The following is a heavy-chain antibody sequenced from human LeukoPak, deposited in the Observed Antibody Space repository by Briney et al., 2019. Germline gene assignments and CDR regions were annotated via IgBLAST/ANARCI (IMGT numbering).Heavy chain of an antibody. J-gene: IGHJ4*02. V-gene: IGHV3-23*01. D-gene: IGHD3-10*01. Sequence: PGGSLRLSCAASGFTFSTYATTWVRQAPGKGLEWVSYISGDGGYTYYADFVKGRFTISRDNSNNTLYLPMNSLRAEDTAVYYCAKGLDGSGSYSPLDYWGQGTLVTVSS. CDR3: AKGLDGSGSYSPLDY. CDR2: ISGDGGYT. CDR1: GFTFSTYA.